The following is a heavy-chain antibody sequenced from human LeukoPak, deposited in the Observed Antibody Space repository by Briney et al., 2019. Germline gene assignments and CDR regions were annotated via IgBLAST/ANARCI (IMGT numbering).Heavy chain of an antibody. CDR3: ARHVRGSGYSYGGFDP. CDR2: INPNSGGT. J-gene: IGHJ5*02. V-gene: IGHV1-2*02. CDR1: GYTFTGYY. Sequence: ASVNVSCKASGYTFTGYYMHWVRQAPGQGLEWMGWINPNSGGTNYAQKFQGRVTMTRDTSISTAYMELSRLRSDDTAVYYCARHVRGSGYSYGGFDPWGQGTLVTVSS. D-gene: IGHD5-18*01.